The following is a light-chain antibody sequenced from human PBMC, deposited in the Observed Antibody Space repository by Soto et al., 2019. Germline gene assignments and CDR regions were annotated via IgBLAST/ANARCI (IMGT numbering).Light chain of an antibody. CDR3: QHYGTSPFT. CDR1: QSISSSY. V-gene: IGKV3-20*01. Sequence: DIVLTQSPGTLSLSPGERATLSCRASQSISSSYLAWYQQKPGQAPRRLIYAPSNRATGIPDRFSGSGSGTDFTLTISSLEPEDFAVYFCQHYGTSPFTFGQGTRLDSK. CDR2: APS. J-gene: IGKJ5*01.